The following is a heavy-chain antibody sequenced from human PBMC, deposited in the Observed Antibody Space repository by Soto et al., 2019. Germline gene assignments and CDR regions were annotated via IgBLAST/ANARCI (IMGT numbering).Heavy chain of an antibody. V-gene: IGHV1-69*06. CDR3: NLAVAGTRMLDY. CDR1: GGTFSSYA. D-gene: IGHD6-19*01. J-gene: IGHJ4*02. CDR2: IIPIFGTA. Sequence: ASVKVSCKASGGTFSSYAISWVRQAPGQGLEWMGGIIPIFGTANYAQKFQGRVTITADKSTSTAYMELSSLRSEDTAVYYCNLAVAGTRMLDYWGQGTLVTVSS.